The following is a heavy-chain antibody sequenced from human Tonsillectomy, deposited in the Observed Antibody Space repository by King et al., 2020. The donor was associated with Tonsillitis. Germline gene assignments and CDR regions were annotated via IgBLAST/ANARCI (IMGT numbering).Heavy chain of an antibody. CDR3: ARQIWGGGGSLCYFDY. D-gene: IGHD3-16*01. Sequence: QLVQSGADVKKPGGSLKLSCKGSGYSFSSYWVAWVRQMPGKGLEWMGIIYPGDTDTNYSPSFKGQFTISADKSINTAYLQWSSLRAWDTAMYYCARQIWGGGGSLCYFDYWGQGTLVTVSS. CDR2: IYPGDTDT. V-gene: IGHV5-51*01. J-gene: IGHJ4*02. CDR1: GYSFSSYW.